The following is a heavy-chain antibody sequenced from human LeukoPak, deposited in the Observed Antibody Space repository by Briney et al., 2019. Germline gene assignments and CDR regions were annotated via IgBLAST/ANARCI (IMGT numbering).Heavy chain of an antibody. J-gene: IGHJ3*02. V-gene: IGHV4-34*01. D-gene: IGHD6-13*01. Sequence: PSETLSLTCAVYGGSFSGYYWSWIRQPPGKGLEWIGEINHSGSTYYNPSLKSRVTISVDTSKNQFSLKLSSVTAADTAVYYCARLVIAEPIGIWGQGTMVTVSS. CDR3: ARLVIAEPIGI. CDR2: INHSGST. CDR1: GGSFSGYY.